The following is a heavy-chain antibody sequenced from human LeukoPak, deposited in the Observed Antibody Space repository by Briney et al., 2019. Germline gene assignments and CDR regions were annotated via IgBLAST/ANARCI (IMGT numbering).Heavy chain of an antibody. CDR1: GFTFSSYA. J-gene: IGHJ4*02. CDR3: ATLGYCSSTSCHPRDY. Sequence: GRSLRLSCAASGFTFSSYAMHWVRQAPGKGLGWVAVISYDGSNKYYADSVKGRFTISRDNSKNTLYLQMNSLRAEDTAVYYCATLGYCSSTSCHPRDYWGQGTLVTVSS. D-gene: IGHD2-2*01. CDR2: ISYDGSNK. V-gene: IGHV3-30-3*01.